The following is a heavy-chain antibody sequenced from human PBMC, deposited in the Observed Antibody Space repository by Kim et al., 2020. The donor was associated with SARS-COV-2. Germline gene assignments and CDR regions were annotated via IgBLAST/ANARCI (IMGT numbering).Heavy chain of an antibody. D-gene: IGHD3-22*01. V-gene: IGHV3-23*01. CDR2: ISGSGGST. J-gene: IGHJ4*02. CDR3: AKGAYDGVWRGYFDY. CDR1: GFTLSSYA. Sequence: GGSLRLSCAASGFTLSSYAMSWVRQAPGKGLEWVSAISGSGGSTYYADSVKGRFTISRDNSKNTLYLQMNSLRAEDTAVYYCAKGAYDGVWRGYFDYWGQGTLVTVSS.